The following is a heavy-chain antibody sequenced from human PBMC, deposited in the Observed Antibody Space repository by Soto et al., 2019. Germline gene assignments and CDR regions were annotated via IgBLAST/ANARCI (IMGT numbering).Heavy chain of an antibody. Sequence: QVQLVQSGAEVKKPGSSVKVSCRASGDTFSSYTVNWLRQAPGRGLEWMGRIIPILTTTDYAQNFRGRLTITADKSTNTVYMGLSSLGSEDTAVYYCASRRYCGYDCYYKHYYGMDVWGQGTTVTVAS. J-gene: IGHJ6*02. CDR1: GDTFSSYT. V-gene: IGHV1-69*08. CDR3: ASRRYCGYDCYYKHYYGMDV. CDR2: IIPILTTT. D-gene: IGHD2-21*02.